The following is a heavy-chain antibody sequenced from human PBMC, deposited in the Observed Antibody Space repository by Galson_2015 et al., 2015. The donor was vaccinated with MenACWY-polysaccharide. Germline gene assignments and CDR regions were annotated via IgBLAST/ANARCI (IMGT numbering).Heavy chain of an antibody. J-gene: IGHJ6*02. D-gene: IGHD2-21*01. CDR3: ARSYCARTTFSGMDA. Sequence: SLRLSCAASGFTFCSNSMNWVRQAPGKGLEWVSYISSSSGTIYYADSVKGRFTISRDDAKNSLYLQMNSLRAEDTGVYYCARSYCARTTFSGMDAWGQGTMVTVSS. V-gene: IGHV3-48*01. CDR1: GFTFCSNS. CDR2: ISSSSGTI.